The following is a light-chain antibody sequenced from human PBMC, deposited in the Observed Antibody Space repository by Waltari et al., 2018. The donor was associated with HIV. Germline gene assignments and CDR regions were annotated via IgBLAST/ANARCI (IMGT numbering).Light chain of an antibody. Sequence: QSALTQPASVSGSPGQSITISCTGTSTDVGVYNSVSWYQQHPGKAPKLMIYEVSNRPSGVSNRFSGSKSGNTASLTISGLQAEDEADYYCSSYTSSSTVFGGGTKLTVL. CDR1: STDVGVYNS. CDR3: SSYTSSSTV. J-gene: IGLJ3*02. CDR2: EVS. V-gene: IGLV2-14*01.